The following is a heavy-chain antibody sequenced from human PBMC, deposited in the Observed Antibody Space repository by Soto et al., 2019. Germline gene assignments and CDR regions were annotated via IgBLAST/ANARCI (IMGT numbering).Heavy chain of an antibody. CDR3: ARDSSGYETAFYYYYYYYMDV. D-gene: IGHD5-12*01. J-gene: IGHJ6*03. V-gene: IGHV3-33*01. Sequence: QVHLVESGGGVVQPGRSLRLSCAASGFTFSSYGMHWVRQAPGKGLEWVAVIWYDGSNKYYADSVKGRFTISRDNSKNTLYLQMNSLRAEDTAVYYCARDSSGYETAFYYYYYYYMDVWGKGTTVTVSS. CDR2: IWYDGSNK. CDR1: GFTFSSYG.